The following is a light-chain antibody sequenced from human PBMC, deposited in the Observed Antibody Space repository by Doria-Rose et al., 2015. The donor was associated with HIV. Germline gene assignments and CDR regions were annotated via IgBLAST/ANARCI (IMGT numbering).Light chain of an antibody. V-gene: IGKV3-20*01. CDR2: DGS. Sequence: LTQSPGTLSLSPGARATLSCRARQSFSSTYLAWYQQKPGQAPSLLIYDGSTRATGIPDRFSASGSGTDFTLTINRLEPEDFALYYCHQYGTSWTFGQGTKVEI. CDR3: HQYGTSWT. J-gene: IGKJ1*01. CDR1: QSFSSTY.